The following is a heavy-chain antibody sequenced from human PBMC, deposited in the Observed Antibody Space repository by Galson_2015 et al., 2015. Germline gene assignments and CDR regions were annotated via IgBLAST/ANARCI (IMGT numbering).Heavy chain of an antibody. D-gene: IGHD5-24*01. Sequence: SLRLSCAASGFTFSSYDMHWVRQATGKGLEWVSAIGTAGDTYYPGSVKGRFTISRENAKNSLYLQMNSLRAGDTAVYYCASTLVPLPARDGYNSFDYWGQGTLVTVSS. CDR1: GFTFSSYD. V-gene: IGHV3-13*01. CDR2: IGTAGDT. J-gene: IGHJ4*02. CDR3: ASTLVPLPARDGYNSFDY.